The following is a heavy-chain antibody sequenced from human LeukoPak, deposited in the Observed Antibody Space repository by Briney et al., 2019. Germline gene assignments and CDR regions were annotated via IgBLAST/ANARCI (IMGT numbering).Heavy chain of an antibody. CDR3: ASCSGGSCYSGRIDY. J-gene: IGHJ4*02. V-gene: IGHV3-21*01. CDR1: GFTFSSYS. D-gene: IGHD2-15*01. Sequence: GGSLRLSCAASGFTFSSYSINWVRQAPGKGLEWVSSISSTSSYIYYADSVKGRFTISRDNAKNSLYLQMNSLRAEDTAVYYCASCSGGSCYSGRIDYWGQGTLVTVS. CDR2: ISSTSSYI.